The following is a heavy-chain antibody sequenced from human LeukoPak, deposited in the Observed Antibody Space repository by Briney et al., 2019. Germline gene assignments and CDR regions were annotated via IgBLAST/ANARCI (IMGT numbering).Heavy chain of an antibody. CDR1: GGSIGSGANF. J-gene: IGHJ4*02. CDR2: IYTSGST. CDR3: ARASLTFGGVIVIPPGDY. V-gene: IGHV4-61*02. D-gene: IGHD3-16*02. Sequence: SETLSLTCTVSGGSIGSGANFWTWIRQPPGRGLEWIGRIYTSGSTNYNPSLKSRVTMSVDTSKNQFSLKLSSVTAADTAVYYCARASLTFGGVIVIPPGDYWGQGTLVTVSS.